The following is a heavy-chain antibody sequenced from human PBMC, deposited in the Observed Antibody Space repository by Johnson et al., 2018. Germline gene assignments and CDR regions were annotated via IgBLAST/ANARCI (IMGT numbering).Heavy chain of an antibody. J-gene: IGHJ3*02. CDR2: IYYSGST. Sequence: QVQLQESGPGLVKPSQTLSLTCTVSGGSISSGGYYWSWIRQHPGKGLEWIGYIYYSGSTYYNPSLKSRVTISVDPSKNQFSLKLSSVTAADTAVDDCARVRYYDPPLGGHDAFDIWCQGTMVTVSS. CDR3: ARVRYYDPPLGGHDAFDI. CDR1: GGSISSGGYY. V-gene: IGHV4-31*03. D-gene: IGHD3-16*01.